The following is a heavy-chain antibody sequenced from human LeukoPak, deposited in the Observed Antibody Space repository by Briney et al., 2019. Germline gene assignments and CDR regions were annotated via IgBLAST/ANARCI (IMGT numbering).Heavy chain of an antibody. Sequence: SGPTLLHPTQTLTLTCTFSGFSLTTSEVGVGWIRQPPGKALEWLALIYSNDDKRYSPSLESRLTITKDTSKNQVVLTMADMDPVDTATYYCARPKRQRYCGGTSCLDAFDIWGQGTMVTVSS. J-gene: IGHJ3*02. CDR2: IYSNDDK. CDR3: ARPKRQRYCGGTSCLDAFDI. CDR1: GFSLTTSEVG. V-gene: IGHV2-5*01. D-gene: IGHD2-2*01.